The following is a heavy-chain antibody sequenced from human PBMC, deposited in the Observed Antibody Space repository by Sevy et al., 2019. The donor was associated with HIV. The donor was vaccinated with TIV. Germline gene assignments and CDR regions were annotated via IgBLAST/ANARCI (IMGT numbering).Heavy chain of an antibody. Sequence: GGSLRLSCAASGFTFISFTMNWVRQAPGKGLEWVSSISNSPSYIYYADSVKGRFTISRDNAKNAQYLQMESLGVEDAAVYYCARRGGLTDEGFDIWGQGTMVTVSS. V-gene: IGHV3-21*01. CDR3: ARRGGLTDEGFDI. CDR2: ISNSPSYI. CDR1: GFTFISFT. J-gene: IGHJ3*02. D-gene: IGHD3-16*01.